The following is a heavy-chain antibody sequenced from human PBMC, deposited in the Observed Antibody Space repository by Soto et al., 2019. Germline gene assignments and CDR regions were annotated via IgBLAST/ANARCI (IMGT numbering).Heavy chain of an antibody. CDR3: ANLWGDGYNLGQDYNGMDV. V-gene: IGHV3-13*05. CDR2: IGAADDP. Sequence: EVQLVESGGGLEQSGGSLRLSCVASGFSFSDYDMHWVRQRPGRGLEWISTIGAADDPYYSASVKGRFSVSRDNAQKSLYLQMNGLRVDDTAVYYCANLWGDGYNLGQDYNGMDVWGQGTTVIVSS. J-gene: IGHJ6*02. D-gene: IGHD5-12*01. CDR1: GFSFSDYD.